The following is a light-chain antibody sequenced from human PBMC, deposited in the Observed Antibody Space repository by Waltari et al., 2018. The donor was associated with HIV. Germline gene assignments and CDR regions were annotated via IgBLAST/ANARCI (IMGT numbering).Light chain of an antibody. Sequence: LVLTQSPATLSLSPGERATLSCRASQSVGSYLAWYQQKVGQAPRLLVYDVSNRATGIPARFSGSGSETDFTLTISSLEPEDFAVYYCQQRRTWPPSWTFGQGTKVEIK. CDR2: DVS. CDR1: QSVGSY. J-gene: IGKJ1*01. CDR3: QQRRTWPPSWT. V-gene: IGKV3-11*01.